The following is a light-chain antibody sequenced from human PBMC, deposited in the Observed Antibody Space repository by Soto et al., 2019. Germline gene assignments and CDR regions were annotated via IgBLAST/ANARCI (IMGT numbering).Light chain of an antibody. J-gene: IGKJ4*01. CDR3: HQHYISPVT. V-gene: IGKV1-5*03. CDR1: QSVSTW. CDR2: KAS. Sequence: DLQMTQSPSTLSASVGDRVTITCRASQSVSTWLAWYQQKPGKAPKLLIHKASTLENGVPSRFSCTASGTTFTLTLYSLHPDDFTTYYSHQHYISPVTFGGGTKVEIK.